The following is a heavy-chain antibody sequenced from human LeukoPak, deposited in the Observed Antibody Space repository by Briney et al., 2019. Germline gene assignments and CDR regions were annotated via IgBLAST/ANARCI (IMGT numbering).Heavy chain of an antibody. Sequence: GASVKVSCKASGYTFTGYYMHWVRQAPGQGLEWMGWINPNSGDTNYAQKFQGRVTMTRDTSIRTGYVELSSLRSDDTAVYYCARDLVTYGGYGAYFDYWGQGTLVSVSS. CDR3: ARDLVTYGGYGAYFDY. CDR2: INPNSGDT. V-gene: IGHV1-2*02. CDR1: GYTFTGYY. D-gene: IGHD4-17*01. J-gene: IGHJ4*02.